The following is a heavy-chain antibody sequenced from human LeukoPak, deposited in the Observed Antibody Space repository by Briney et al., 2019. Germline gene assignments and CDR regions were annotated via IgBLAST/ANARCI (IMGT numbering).Heavy chain of an antibody. D-gene: IGHD3-22*01. CDR3: ASVRGGYYHY. CDR1: GGTFSSYA. CDR2: IIPIFGTA. V-gene: IGHV1-69*13. J-gene: IGHJ4*02. Sequence: ASVKVSCKASGGTFSSYAISWVRQAPGQGLEWMGGIIPIFGTANYAQNFQGRVTITADESTSTAYMELSSLRSEDTAVYYCASVRGGYYHYWGQGTLVTVSS.